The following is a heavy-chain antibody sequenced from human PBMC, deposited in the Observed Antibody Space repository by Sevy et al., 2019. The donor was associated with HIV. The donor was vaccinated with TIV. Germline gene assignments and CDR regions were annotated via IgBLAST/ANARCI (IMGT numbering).Heavy chain of an antibody. CDR2: ISSNGGST. Sequence: GGSLRLSCAASGFTFSSYAMHWDRQAPGKGLEYVSAISSNGGSTYYADSVKGRFTISRDNSKNTLYLQMGSLRAEDMAVYYCAREELGTPTGAFDIWGQGTMVTVSS. J-gene: IGHJ3*02. CDR3: AREELGTPTGAFDI. D-gene: IGHD7-27*01. V-gene: IGHV3-64*02. CDR1: GFTFSSYA.